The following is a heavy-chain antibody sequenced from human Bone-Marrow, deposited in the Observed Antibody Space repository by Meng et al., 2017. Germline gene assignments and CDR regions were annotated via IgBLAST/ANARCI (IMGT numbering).Heavy chain of an antibody. V-gene: IGHV3-73*01. CDR2: IRSKANSYAT. D-gene: IGHD3-3*01. CDR1: GFTFSGSA. J-gene: IGHJ6*02. Sequence: GESLKISCSASGFTFSGSATHWVRQASGKGLEWVGRIRSKANSYATADAASVKGRFTISRDDSKNTAYLQMNSLKTEDTAVYYCTRHTMNDYDFWSGYRTPSESFYYYYGMDVWGQGTTVTVSS. CDR3: TRHTMNDYDFWSGYRTPSESFYYYYGMDV.